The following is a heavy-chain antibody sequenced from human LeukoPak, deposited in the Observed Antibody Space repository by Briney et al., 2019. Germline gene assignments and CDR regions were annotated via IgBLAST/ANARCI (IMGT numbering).Heavy chain of an antibody. CDR1: GFTFSSYT. Sequence: GGSLRLSCAASGFTFSSYTMNWVRQAPGKGLEWVSYISSSSSTIYYADSVKGRFTISRDNAKNSLYLQMNSLRAEDTAVYYCARADSSSWHDAFDIWGQGTMVTVSS. CDR3: ARADSSSWHDAFDI. J-gene: IGHJ3*02. V-gene: IGHV3-48*01. D-gene: IGHD6-13*01. CDR2: ISSSSSTI.